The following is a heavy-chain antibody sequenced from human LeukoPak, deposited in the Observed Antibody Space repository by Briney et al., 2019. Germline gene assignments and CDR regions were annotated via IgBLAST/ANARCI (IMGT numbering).Heavy chain of an antibody. Sequence: GGSLRLSCAASGFTFSSYGMHWVRQAPGKGLEWVAFIRYDGSNKYYADSVKGRFTISRDNSKNTLYLQMNSLRAEDTAVYYCAKDYYDSSGYYYYYYCYMDVWGKGTTVTVSS. CDR1: GFTFSSYG. CDR3: AKDYYDSSGYYYYYYCYMDV. V-gene: IGHV3-30*02. J-gene: IGHJ6*03. CDR2: IRYDGSNK. D-gene: IGHD3-22*01.